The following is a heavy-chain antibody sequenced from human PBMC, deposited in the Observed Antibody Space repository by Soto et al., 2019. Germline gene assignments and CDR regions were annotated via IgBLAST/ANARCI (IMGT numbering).Heavy chain of an antibody. CDR2: IDPSGGDT. J-gene: IGHJ4*02. CDR1: GYTFNRHY. D-gene: IGHD1-26*01. V-gene: IGHV1-46*02. CDR3: AKRRGVGLTRSSFDY. Sequence: QVQLVQSGAEVRKPGASVKVSCKASGYTFNRHYIQWVRQAPGQGLEWMGMIDPSGGDTNYAKKFQVRVTLTSDTSTSTVYMELSSLRPEDTAVYYCAKRRGVGLTRSSFDYWGPGTLVFVSS.